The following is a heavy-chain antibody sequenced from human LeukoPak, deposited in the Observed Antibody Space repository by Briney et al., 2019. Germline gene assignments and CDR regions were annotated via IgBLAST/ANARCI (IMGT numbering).Heavy chain of an antibody. Sequence: GGSLRLSCAASGFTFSSYGIHWVRQAPGKGLEWVAFIRYDGSNKYYTDSVKGRFIISRDNSKNTLYLQMNGLRAEDTAVYYCAKGRGWEASYYYYYMDVWGKGTTVTISS. J-gene: IGHJ6*03. D-gene: IGHD1-26*01. V-gene: IGHV3-30*02. CDR2: IRYDGSNK. CDR1: GFTFSSYG. CDR3: AKGRGWEASYYYYYMDV.